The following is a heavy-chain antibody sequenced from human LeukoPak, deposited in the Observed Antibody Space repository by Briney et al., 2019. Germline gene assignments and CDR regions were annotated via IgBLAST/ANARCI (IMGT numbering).Heavy chain of an antibody. V-gene: IGHV3-74*01. Sequence: PGGSLRLSCAASGFTFSSYWVHWVRQAPGKGLVWVSRINSDGSSTGYADSVKGRFTISRDNAKNTLYLQMNSLRAEDTAVYYCTKDPNGDYIGAFDFWGQGTMVTVSS. CDR3: TKDPNGDYIGAFDF. J-gene: IGHJ3*01. D-gene: IGHD4-17*01. CDR1: GFTFSSYW. CDR2: INSDGSST.